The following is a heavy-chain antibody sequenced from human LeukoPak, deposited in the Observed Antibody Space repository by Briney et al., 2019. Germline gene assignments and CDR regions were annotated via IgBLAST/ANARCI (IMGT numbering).Heavy chain of an antibody. J-gene: IGHJ6*02. V-gene: IGHV4-59*08. CDR3: ARTRGYSGYDPHSYYYYGMDV. CDR2: IYYSGST. Sequence: SETLSLTCTVSGGSISSYYWSWIRQPPGKGLEWIGYIYYSGSTNYNPSLKSRVTISVDTSKNQFSLKLSSVTAADTAVYYCARTRGYSGYDPHSYYYYGMDVWGQGTTVTVSS. D-gene: IGHD5-12*01. CDR1: GGSISSYY.